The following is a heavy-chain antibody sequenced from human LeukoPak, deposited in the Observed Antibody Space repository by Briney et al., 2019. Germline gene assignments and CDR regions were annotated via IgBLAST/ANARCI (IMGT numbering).Heavy chain of an antibody. V-gene: IGHV3-23*01. CDR1: GFTFSSYA. CDR3: AKSYYYYGSSGHF. CDR2: ISGSGGST. D-gene: IGHD3-22*01. Sequence: GGSLRLSCAASGFTFSSYAMSWVRQAPGKGLEWVSAISGSGGSTYYADPVKGRFTISRDNSKNTPYLQMNSLRAEDTAVYYCAKSYYYYGSSGHFWGQGTLVTVSS. J-gene: IGHJ4*02.